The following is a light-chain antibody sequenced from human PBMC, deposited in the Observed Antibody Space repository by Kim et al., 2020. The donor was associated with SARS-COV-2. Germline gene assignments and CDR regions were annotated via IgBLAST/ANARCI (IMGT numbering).Light chain of an antibody. CDR1: QNILYSSDNKNY. V-gene: IGKV4-1*01. CDR2: WAS. Sequence: ATINCKSSQNILYSSDNKNYLAWYQQKPGQPPKLLIYWASTRESGVPDRFSGSGSGTDFTLTISSLQAEDVAVYYCQQYYSTLWTFGQGTKVDIK. CDR3: QQYYSTLWT. J-gene: IGKJ1*01.